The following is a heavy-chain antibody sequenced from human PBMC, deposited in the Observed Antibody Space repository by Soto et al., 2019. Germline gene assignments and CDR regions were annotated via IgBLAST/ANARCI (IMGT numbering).Heavy chain of an antibody. D-gene: IGHD5-12*01. CDR1: GGSVSSGSYY. CDR2: IYYSGST. V-gene: IGHV4-61*01. Sequence: QVQLQESGPGLVKPSETLSLTCTVSGGSVSSGSYYWSWIRQPPGKGLEWIGYIYYSGSTNYNPSLKSRVTISVDTPKNQFSLKLSSVTAADTAVYYCARSTIVPTMGDYWGQGTLVTVSS. CDR3: ARSTIVPTMGDY. J-gene: IGHJ4*02.